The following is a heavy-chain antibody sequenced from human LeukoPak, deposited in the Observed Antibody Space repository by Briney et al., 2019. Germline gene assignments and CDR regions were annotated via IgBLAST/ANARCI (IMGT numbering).Heavy chain of an antibody. J-gene: IGHJ1*01. CDR3: ARSSSWYVGYQH. Sequence: KSSQTLSLTCAVSGGSISSGGYSWSWIRQPLGKGLEWIGYIYHSGSTYYNPSLKSRVTISVDRSKNQFSLKLSSVTAADTAVYYCARSSSWYVGYQHWGQGTLVTVSS. D-gene: IGHD6-13*01. CDR2: IYHSGST. V-gene: IGHV4-30-2*01. CDR1: GGSISSGGYS.